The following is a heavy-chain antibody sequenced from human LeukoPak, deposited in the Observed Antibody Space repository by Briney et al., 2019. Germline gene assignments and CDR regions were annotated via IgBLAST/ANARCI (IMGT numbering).Heavy chain of an antibody. CDR2: IYYSGST. J-gene: IGHJ4*02. Sequence: SETLSLTCAVYGGSFSGYYWGWIRQPPGKGLEWIGSIYYSGSTYYNPSLKSRVTISVDTSKNQFSLKLSSVTAADTAVYYCARRGITIFGVVPYYFDYWGQGTLVTVSS. V-gene: IGHV4-39*01. D-gene: IGHD3-3*01. CDR1: GGSFSGYY. CDR3: ARRGITIFGVVPYYFDY.